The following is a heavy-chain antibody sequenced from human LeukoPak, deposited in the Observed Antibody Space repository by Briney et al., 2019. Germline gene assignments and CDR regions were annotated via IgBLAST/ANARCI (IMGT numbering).Heavy chain of an antibody. V-gene: IGHV3-30*18. D-gene: IGHD3-10*01. CDR2: MSYDGTKE. CDR3: AKDRYGSGNNYLDA. Sequence: PGRSLRLSCAASGFSFSSYAMHWVRQAPAKGLEWVAFMSYDGTKEHYADSVKGRFTISRDNSMNTLYLQINSLGPEDTAFYYCAKDRYGSGNNYLDAWGQGTLVTVSS. J-gene: IGHJ4*02. CDR1: GFSFSSYA.